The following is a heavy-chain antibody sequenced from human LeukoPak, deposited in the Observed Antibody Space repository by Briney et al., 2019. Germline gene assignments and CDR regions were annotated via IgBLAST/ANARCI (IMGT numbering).Heavy chain of an antibody. CDR3: ARDPVMITFGDTEPFDY. J-gene: IGHJ4*02. CDR1: GYTFTGYY. CDR2: INPNSGGT. D-gene: IGHD3-16*01. V-gene: IGHV1-2*02. Sequence: VASVKVSCKASGYTFTGYYMHWVRQAPGQGLEWMGWINPNSGGTNYAQKFQGRVTMTRDTSISTAYMELSRLRSDDTAVYYCARDPVMITFGDTEPFDYWGQGTPVTVSS.